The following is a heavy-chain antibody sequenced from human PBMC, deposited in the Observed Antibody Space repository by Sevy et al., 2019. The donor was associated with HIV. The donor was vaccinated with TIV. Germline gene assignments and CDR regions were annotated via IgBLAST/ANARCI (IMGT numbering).Heavy chain of an antibody. CDR3: ATYYYDSSGYYAEYFQH. V-gene: IGHV1-69*06. CDR2: IIPIFGTA. D-gene: IGHD3-22*01. Sequence: ASVKVSCKASGGTFSSYAISWVRQAPGQGLEWMGGIIPIFGTANYAQKFQGRVTITADKSTSTAYMELSSLRSEDTAVYYCATYYYDSSGYYAEYFQHWGQGTLVTVSS. CDR1: GGTFSSYA. J-gene: IGHJ1*01.